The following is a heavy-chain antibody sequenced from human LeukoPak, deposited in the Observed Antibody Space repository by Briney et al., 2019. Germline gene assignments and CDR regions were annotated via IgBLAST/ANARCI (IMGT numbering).Heavy chain of an antibody. J-gene: IGHJ4*02. CDR1: GFTFSPHY. CDR2: IRNKANGYTT. Sequence: GGYLRLSCAASGFTFSPHYMDWVRQSPGQGLEWVGLIRNKANGYTTIYAASVKGRFTISRDDSKNSVYLQMDSLKTEDTAVYYCGDLGSAGTDHWGQGTLVTVSS. V-gene: IGHV3-72*01. D-gene: IGHD3-10*01. CDR3: GDLGSAGTDH.